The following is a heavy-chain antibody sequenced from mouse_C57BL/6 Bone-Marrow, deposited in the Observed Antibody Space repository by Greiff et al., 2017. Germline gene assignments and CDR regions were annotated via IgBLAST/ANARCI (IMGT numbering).Heavy chain of an antibody. J-gene: IGHJ4*01. CDR1: GFSLSTFGMG. CDR2: IWWGDDK. Sequence: QVTLKESGPGILQPSQTLSLTCSFSGFSLSTFGMGVGWLRPPSGMGLEWLAHIWWGDDKYYNPALKSRLTISKDTSSHHVLLMLTHVHTADTATYSCARIALPYYCGSGLYAMDYWGQGTSVTVSS. V-gene: IGHV8-8*01. D-gene: IGHD1-1*01. CDR3: ARIALPYYCGSGLYAMDY.